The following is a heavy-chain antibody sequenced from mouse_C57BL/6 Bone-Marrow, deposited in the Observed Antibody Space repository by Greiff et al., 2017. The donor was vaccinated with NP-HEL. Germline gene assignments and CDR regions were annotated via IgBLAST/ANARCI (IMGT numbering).Heavy chain of an antibody. D-gene: IGHD2-3*01. CDR3: ARRAWLLAWFAY. V-gene: IGHV1-55*01. CDR1: GYTFTSYW. CDR2: IYPGSGST. J-gene: IGHJ3*01. Sequence: QVQLQQPGAELVKPGASVKMSCKASGYTFTSYWITWVKQRPGQGLEWIGDIYPGSGSTNYNEKFKSKATLTADTSSSTAYMQLSSLTSEDSAVYYCARRAWLLAWFAYWGQGTLVTVSA.